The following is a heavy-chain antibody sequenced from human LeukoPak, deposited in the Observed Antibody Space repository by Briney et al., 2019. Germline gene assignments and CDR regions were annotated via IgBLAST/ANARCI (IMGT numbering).Heavy chain of an antibody. J-gene: IGHJ1*01. D-gene: IGHD1-1*01. V-gene: IGHV4-59*01. CDR3: ARGSGIHAWNLQH. CDR1: DDSISDYY. Sequence: SETLSLTCSVSDDSISDYYWCWIRQPPGRGLEWIGYTRYGGTTSQNPSLKSRVTMSVGTSKNRLSLRLTSVTAADTAVYYCARGSGIHAWNLQHWGQGTLVTVSS. CDR2: TRYGGTT.